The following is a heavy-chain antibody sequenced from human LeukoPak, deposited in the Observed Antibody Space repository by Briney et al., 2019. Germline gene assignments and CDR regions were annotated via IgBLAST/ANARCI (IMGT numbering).Heavy chain of an antibody. CDR3: ARGTSSPGYFDF. J-gene: IGHJ4*02. D-gene: IGHD1-26*01. V-gene: IGHV3-21*01. CDR1: GFTFSSYS. CDR2: ISSSSSYI. Sequence: GGSLRLSCAASGFTFSSYSMNWVRQAPGKGLEWVSSISSSSSYIYYADSVKGRFTISRDNAKNSLYLQMNSLRAEDTALYYCARGTSSPGYFDFWGQGTQVTVSS.